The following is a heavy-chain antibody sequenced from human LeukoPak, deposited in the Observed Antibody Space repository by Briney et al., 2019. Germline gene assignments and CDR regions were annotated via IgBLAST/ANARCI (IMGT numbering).Heavy chain of an antibody. Sequence: GGSLRLSCAASGFTVSSNYMSWVRQAPGKGLEWVSVIYSGGSTYYADSVKGRFTISRDNSKNTLYLQMNSLRAEDTAVYYCARGITARDYYYYAMDVWGQGTTVTVSS. CDR3: ARGITARDYYYYAMDV. J-gene: IGHJ6*02. CDR2: IYSGGST. D-gene: IGHD6-6*01. V-gene: IGHV3-53*01. CDR1: GFTVSSNY.